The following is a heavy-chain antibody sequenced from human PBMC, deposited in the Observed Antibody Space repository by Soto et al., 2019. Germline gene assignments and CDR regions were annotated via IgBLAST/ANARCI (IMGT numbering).Heavy chain of an antibody. V-gene: IGHV1-69*01. CDR1: GGTFRSYA. CDR3: ARGEVGATVGY. Sequence: QVQLVQSGAEVKKPGSSVKVSCKASGGTFRSYAISWVRQAPGQGLEGMGGIIPIFGTANYAQKFQGRVTITADETTSTAYMELSRLRSEDTAVYDCARGEVGATVGYWGQGTLVTVSS. J-gene: IGHJ4*02. CDR2: IIPIFGTA. D-gene: IGHD1-26*01.